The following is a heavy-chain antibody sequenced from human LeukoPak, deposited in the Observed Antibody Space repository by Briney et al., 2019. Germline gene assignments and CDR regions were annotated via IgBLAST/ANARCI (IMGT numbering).Heavy chain of an antibody. CDR2: INPSGGST. CDR3: ARDNLAYSSGWTNWFDP. Sequence: ASVKVSCKASGYTFTSYYMHWVRQAPGQGLEWMGIINPSGGSTSYAQKFQGRVTMTRDTSISTAYMELSRLRSDDTAVYYCARDNLAYSSGWTNWFDPWGQGTLVTVSS. D-gene: IGHD6-19*01. J-gene: IGHJ5*02. V-gene: IGHV1-46*01. CDR1: GYTFTSYY.